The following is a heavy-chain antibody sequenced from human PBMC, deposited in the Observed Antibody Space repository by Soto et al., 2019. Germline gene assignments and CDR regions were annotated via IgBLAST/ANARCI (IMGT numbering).Heavy chain of an antibody. CDR2: INHSGST. V-gene: IGHV4-34*01. Sequence: SETLSLTCAVDGGSFSGYYWSWIRQPPGKGLEWIGEINHSGSTNYNPSLKGRVTISVDTSKNQFSLKLSSVTAADTAVYYCARGRVYSSSSSFDYWGQGTLVTVSS. CDR3: ARGRVYSSSSSFDY. D-gene: IGHD6-6*01. CDR1: GGSFSGYY. J-gene: IGHJ4*02.